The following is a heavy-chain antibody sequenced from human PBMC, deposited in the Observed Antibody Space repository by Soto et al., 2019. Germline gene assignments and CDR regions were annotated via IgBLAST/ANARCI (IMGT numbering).Heavy chain of an antibody. Sequence: QVQLVQSGAEVKNSGASVKVSCKASGYTFTGYYIHWVRQAPGQRLEWMGWINAGNGNTKYSQKFQGRVTITRDTSASTAYMELSSLRSEDTAVYYCARDQGELPSWFDPWGQGTLVTASS. CDR1: GYTFTGYY. V-gene: IGHV1-3*01. J-gene: IGHJ5*02. CDR2: INAGNGNT. CDR3: ARDQGELPSWFDP. D-gene: IGHD1-26*01.